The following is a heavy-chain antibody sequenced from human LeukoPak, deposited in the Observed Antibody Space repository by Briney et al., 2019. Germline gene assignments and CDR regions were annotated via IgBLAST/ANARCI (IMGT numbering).Heavy chain of an antibody. V-gene: IGHV4-39*01. CDR3: ARHSWGWELFY. CDR1: GFTFSSYE. CDR2: IYYGGNT. J-gene: IGHJ4*02. Sequence: PGGSLRLSCAASGFTFSSYEMNWVRQPPGKGLEWIGSIYYGGNTYYNPSLKSRVTISVDTSKNQFSLKLSSVTAADTAIYYCARHSWGWELFYWGQGTLVTVSS. D-gene: IGHD3-10*01.